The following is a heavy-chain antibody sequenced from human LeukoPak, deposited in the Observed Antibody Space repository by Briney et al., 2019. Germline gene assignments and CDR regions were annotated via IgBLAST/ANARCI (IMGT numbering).Heavy chain of an antibody. V-gene: IGHV3-15*05. J-gene: IGHJ4*02. CDR2: IKSNADGGTT. Sequence: PGGSLRLSCAASGFSFSKAWMSWVRQTPGKGLEWVGRIKSNADGGTTDYGAPVKGRFTICRDDSKNTLFLQVNSLKIEDTAVYYCTTVTLRPVGLWGQGTLVTVSS. D-gene: IGHD3-10*01. CDR1: GFSFSKAW. CDR3: TTVTLRPVGL.